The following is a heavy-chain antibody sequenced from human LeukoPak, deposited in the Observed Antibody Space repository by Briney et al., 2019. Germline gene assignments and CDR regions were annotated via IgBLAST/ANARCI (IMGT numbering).Heavy chain of an antibody. V-gene: IGHV4-59*08. CDR1: GGSINFYY. J-gene: IGHJ5*02. D-gene: IGHD3-22*01. Sequence: SETLSLTYTVSGGSINFYYWGWIRQPPGKGLEWIGCIYYSGSTNYNPSLKSRVTISVDTSKNRFFLKLSSVTAADTAVYYCARHHRITMIVVVIQYNWFDPWGQGTLVTVSS. CDR3: ARHHRITMIVVVIQYNWFDP. CDR2: IYYSGST.